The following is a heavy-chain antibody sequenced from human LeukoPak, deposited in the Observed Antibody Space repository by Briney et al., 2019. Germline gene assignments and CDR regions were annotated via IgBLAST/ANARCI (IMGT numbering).Heavy chain of an antibody. CDR1: GGSISSYY. CDR3: ATSSSGWYRGWFDP. V-gene: IGHV4-59*01. J-gene: IGHJ5*02. D-gene: IGHD6-19*01. CDR2: IYYSGST. Sequence: SETLSLTCTVSGGSISSYYWSWIRQPAGKGLEWIGYIYYSGSTNYNPSLKSRVTISVDTSKNQFSLKLSSVTAADTAVYYCATSSSGWYRGWFDPWGQGTLVTVSS.